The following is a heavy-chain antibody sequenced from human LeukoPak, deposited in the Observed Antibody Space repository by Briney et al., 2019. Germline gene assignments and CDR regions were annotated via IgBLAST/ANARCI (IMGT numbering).Heavy chain of an antibody. Sequence: SETLSLTCTVSGGXISSYYCSWIRQPPGKGLEWIGYIDDSGTTNYNPSLKSRVTISVDTSKNQFPLKLSSVTAADTAVYYCARLNYDFWRGYYFDYWGQGTLVTVSS. CDR3: ARLNYDFWRGYYFDY. D-gene: IGHD3-3*01. CDR2: IDDSGTT. J-gene: IGHJ4*02. V-gene: IGHV4-59*08. CDR1: GGXISSYY.